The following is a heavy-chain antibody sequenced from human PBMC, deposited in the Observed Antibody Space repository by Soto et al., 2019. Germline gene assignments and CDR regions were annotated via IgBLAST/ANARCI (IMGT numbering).Heavy chain of an antibody. D-gene: IGHD1-1*01. Sequence: PSETLSLTCTVSGGSISSGGYYWSWIRQPPGKGLEWIGYIYHSGSTYYNPSLKSRVTISVDKSKNQFSLKLTSVTAADTAVYYCARDQLEGNWFDPWGQGTLVTVSS. J-gene: IGHJ5*02. V-gene: IGHV4-30-2*01. CDR3: ARDQLEGNWFDP. CDR1: GGSISSGGYY. CDR2: IYHSGST.